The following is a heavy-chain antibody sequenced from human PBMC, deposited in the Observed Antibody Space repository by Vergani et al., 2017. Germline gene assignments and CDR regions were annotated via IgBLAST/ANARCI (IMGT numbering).Heavy chain of an antibody. J-gene: IGHJ6*02. V-gene: IGHV1-69*13. CDR3: ARDIAVAGTYYYGMDV. CDR2: IIPIFGTA. CDR1: GGTFSSYS. D-gene: IGHD6-19*01. Sequence: QVQLVQSGAEVKKPGSSVKVSCKASGGTFSSYSISWVRQAPGQGLEWMGRIIPIFGTANYAQKFHGRVTITADESTSTAYMELSSLRSEDTAVYYCARDIAVAGTYYYGMDVWGQGTTVTVSS.